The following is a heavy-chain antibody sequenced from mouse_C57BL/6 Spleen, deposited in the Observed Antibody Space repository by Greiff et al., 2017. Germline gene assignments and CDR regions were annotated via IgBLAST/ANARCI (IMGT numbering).Heavy chain of an antibody. CDR3: ARQLGLFDY. D-gene: IGHD4-1*02. CDR1: GFTFSDYY. CDR2: INYDGSST. Sequence: EVMLVESEGGLVQPGSSMKLSCTASGFTFSDYYMAWVRQVPEKGLEWVANINYDGSSTYYLDSLKSRFIISRDNAKNILYLQMSSLKSEDTATYYCARQLGLFDYWGQGTTLTVSS. J-gene: IGHJ2*01. V-gene: IGHV5-16*01.